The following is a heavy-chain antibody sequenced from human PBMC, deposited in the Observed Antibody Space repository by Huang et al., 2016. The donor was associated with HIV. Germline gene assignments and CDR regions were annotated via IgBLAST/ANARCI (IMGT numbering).Heavy chain of an antibody. Sequence: QVQLVQSGSEVKKPGASVKVSCKASGYTFSNYALNWVRQAPGQGLEWMGWINANTGDPTYALAFTGRLVFSLDTSVSTAYLQINGLKAEDTAVYYCVRPAAPTRYYYYEYMDVWGQGTTVTVS. CDR1: GYTFSNYA. D-gene: IGHD6-13*01. V-gene: IGHV7-4-1*02. J-gene: IGHJ6*03. CDR2: INANTGDP. CDR3: VRPAAPTRYYYYEYMDV.